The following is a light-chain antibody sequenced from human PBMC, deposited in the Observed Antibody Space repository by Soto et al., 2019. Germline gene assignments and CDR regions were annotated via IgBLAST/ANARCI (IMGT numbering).Light chain of an antibody. CDR2: AAS. CDR1: QGIRSD. Sequence: DIQMTQSPSSVCASGGDRVTITCRASQGIRSDLGWYQQRPGKAPKRLIYAASTLQSGVPPRFSGSGSGTEFTLTIRSLQPDDIATYYCQQYSSYSAWTFGEGTKVDIK. V-gene: IGKV1-17*01. CDR3: QQYSSYSAWT. J-gene: IGKJ1*01.